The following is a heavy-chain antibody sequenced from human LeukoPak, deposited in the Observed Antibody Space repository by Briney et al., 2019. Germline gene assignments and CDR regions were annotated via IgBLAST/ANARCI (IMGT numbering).Heavy chain of an antibody. CDR1: GGSISSYY. CDR3: ASSGDGRENGFDY. Sequence: SETLSLTCTASGGSISSYYCSWIRQPPGKGLEWIGYIYYSGSTNYNPSLKSRVTISVDTSKNQFSLKLSSVTAADTAVYYCASSGDGRENGFDYWGQGTMVTVSS. CDR2: IYYSGST. V-gene: IGHV4-59*01. D-gene: IGHD2-21*02. J-gene: IGHJ4*02.